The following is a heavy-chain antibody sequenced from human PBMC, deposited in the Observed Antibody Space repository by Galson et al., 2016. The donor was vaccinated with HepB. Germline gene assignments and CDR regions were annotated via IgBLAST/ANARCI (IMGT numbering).Heavy chain of an antibody. CDR1: DDSLSVYY. CDR3: AGSLPNPADGRSGAFHI. CDR2: IYHNGNT. V-gene: IGHV4-59*01. J-gene: IGHJ3*02. Sequence: SETLSLTCTVSDDSLSVYYWNWIRQAPGKRLEWIGYIYHNGNTNYNPSLTGRVTMSVEASKSQFSLSLDSVTAANTAIYYCAGSLPNPADGRSGAFHIWGQGTMVTVSS. D-gene: IGHD1-26*01.